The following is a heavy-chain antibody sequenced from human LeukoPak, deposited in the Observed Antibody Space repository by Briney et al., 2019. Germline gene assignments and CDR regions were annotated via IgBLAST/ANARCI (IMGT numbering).Heavy chain of an antibody. CDR1: GFTFSDYA. D-gene: IGHD6-6*01. CDR3: VRRYRSSSLDY. V-gene: IGHV3-30-3*01. J-gene: IGHJ4*02. Sequence: RGSLRLSCAASGFTFSDYAMHWVRQAPGQGLDWVAVISYDGNIKYYADSVKGRFTISRDNSKNTLYVQMNSLRADDTALYYCVRRYRSSSLDYWGQGTLVTVSS. CDR2: ISYDGNIK.